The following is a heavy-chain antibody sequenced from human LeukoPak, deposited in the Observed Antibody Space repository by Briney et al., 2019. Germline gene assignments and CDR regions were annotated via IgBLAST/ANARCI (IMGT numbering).Heavy chain of an antibody. CDR3: ARDSVRGFVVVTANAFDI. CDR2: IYYRGNS. V-gene: IGHV4-39*07. D-gene: IGHD2-21*02. CDR1: GGSISSSTYY. J-gene: IGHJ3*02. Sequence: SETLSLTCTVSGGSISSSTYYWGWIRQPPGKGLEWIGSIYYRGNSYYNPSLKSRVTISVDTSKNQFSLKLSSVTAADTAVYYCARDSVRGFVVVTANAFDIWGQGTMVTVSS.